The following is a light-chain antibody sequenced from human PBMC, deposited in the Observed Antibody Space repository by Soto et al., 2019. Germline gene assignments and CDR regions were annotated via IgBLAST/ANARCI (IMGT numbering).Light chain of an antibody. J-gene: IGLJ2*01. CDR2: EGS. CDR1: SSDVGSYNL. CDR3: CSYAGSSTFVV. Sequence: QSALTQPASVSGSPGQSITISCTGTSSDVGSYNLVSWYQQHPGKAPKLMIYEGSKRPSGVSNRFSGSKSGNTASLTISGLQGEDEADYYCCSYAGSSTFVVFGGVTKLTVL. V-gene: IGLV2-23*03.